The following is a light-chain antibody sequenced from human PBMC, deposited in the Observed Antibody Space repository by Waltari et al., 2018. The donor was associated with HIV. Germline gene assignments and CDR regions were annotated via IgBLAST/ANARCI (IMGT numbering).Light chain of an antibody. CDR3: QQFHNWPHT. J-gene: IGKJ4*01. V-gene: IGKV3-15*01. CDR2: GAS. Sequence: EIVLTQSPPTLSVSPGETATLSCRASQSLSTYLAGYQHIPGQAPRLLIYGASTRATGTPVRFSGGGSGTEFSLTISSLRSEDSAVYYCQQFHNWPHTFGGGTKVEIK. CDR1: QSLSTY.